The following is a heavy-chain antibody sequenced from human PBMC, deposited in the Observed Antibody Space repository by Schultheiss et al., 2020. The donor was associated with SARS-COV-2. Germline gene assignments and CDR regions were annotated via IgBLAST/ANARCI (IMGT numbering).Heavy chain of an antibody. CDR2: IYTSGST. J-gene: IGHJ4*02. CDR1: GGSISSYY. V-gene: IGHV4-4*07. Sequence: SETLSLTCTVSGGSISSYYWSWIRQPAGKGLEWIGRIYTSGSTYYNPSLKSRVTISVDTSKNQFSLKLSSVTAADTAVYYCARVTSSTATTDYWGQGTLVTVSS. CDR3: ARVTSSTATTDY. D-gene: IGHD4-17*01.